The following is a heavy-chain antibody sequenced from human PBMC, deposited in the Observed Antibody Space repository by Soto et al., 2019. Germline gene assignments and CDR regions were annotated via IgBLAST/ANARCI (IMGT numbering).Heavy chain of an antibody. D-gene: IGHD2-15*01. V-gene: IGHV1-18*01. CDR3: ASTTLQYCSGGSCYSLYYYYMDV. Sequence: ASVKVSCKASGYTFTSYGISWVRQAPGQGLEWMGWISAYNGNTNYAQKLQGRVTMTTDTSTSTVYLELRSLSSDDTAVYYCASTTLQYCSGGSCYSLYYYYMDVWGKGTSVTVSS. J-gene: IGHJ6*03. CDR1: GYTFTSYG. CDR2: ISAYNGNT.